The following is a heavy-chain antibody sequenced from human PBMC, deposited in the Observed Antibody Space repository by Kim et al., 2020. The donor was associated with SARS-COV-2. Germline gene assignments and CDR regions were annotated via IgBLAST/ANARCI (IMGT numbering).Heavy chain of an antibody. CDR3: ARGDYASYFDY. CDR2: T. V-gene: IGHV4-34*01. J-gene: IGHJ4*02. D-gene: IGHD4-17*01. Sequence: TNQTPTHKWRITKSVDTSKHQFSLKLSSVTAADTAVYYCARGDYASYFDYWGQGTLVTVSS.